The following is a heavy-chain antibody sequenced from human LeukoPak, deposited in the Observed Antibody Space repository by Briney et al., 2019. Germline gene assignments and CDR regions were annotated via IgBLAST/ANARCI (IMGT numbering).Heavy chain of an antibody. V-gene: IGHV4-34*01. CDR3: ARGFPRSALTRYYTNYYYGMDV. D-gene: IGHD3-9*01. Sequence: SETLSLTCAVYGGSFSGYYWSWIRQPPGKGLEWIGEINHSGSTNYNPSLKSRVTISVDTSKNQFSLKLSSVTAADTAVYYCARGFPRSALTRYYTNYYYGMDVWGQGTTVTVSS. J-gene: IGHJ6*02. CDR1: GGSFSGYY. CDR2: INHSGST.